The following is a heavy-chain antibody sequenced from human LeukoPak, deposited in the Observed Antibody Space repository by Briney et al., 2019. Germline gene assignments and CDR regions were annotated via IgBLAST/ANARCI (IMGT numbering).Heavy chain of an antibody. CDR3: ARRFTYSSSSAPFDY. J-gene: IGHJ4*02. V-gene: IGHV5-51*01. D-gene: IGHD6-6*01. CDR2: IYPGDSDT. Sequence: GESLKISCKGSGYSVSNYWIGWVRQMPGKGLEWMGIIYPGDSDTRYGPSFQGQVTISADKSITTAYLQWSSLKASDSAMYYCARRFTYSSSSAPFDYWGQGTLVTVSS. CDR1: GYSVSNYW.